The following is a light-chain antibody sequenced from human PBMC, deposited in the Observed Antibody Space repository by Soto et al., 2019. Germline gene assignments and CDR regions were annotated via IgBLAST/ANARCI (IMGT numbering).Light chain of an antibody. CDR2: EVT. V-gene: IGLV2-14*01. J-gene: IGLJ1*01. CDR1: SSDVGADKY. Sequence: QSALTQPASVSGSPGQSITITCTGTSSDVGADKYVSWYQQHPGKAPQLMIYEVTNRPSGVSNRFSGSKSGNTASLTISGLQAEDEGDYYCSSYASNTYAFGTGTKVTVL. CDR3: SSYASNTYA.